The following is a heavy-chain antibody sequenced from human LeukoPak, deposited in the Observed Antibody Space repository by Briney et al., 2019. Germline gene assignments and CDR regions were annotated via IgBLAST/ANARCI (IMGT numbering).Heavy chain of an antibody. CDR2: IGTGGDT. J-gene: IGHJ4*02. Sequence: EGSLRLSCAASGFTFSTYDMYWVRQPTGKGLEWLSGIGTGGDTYYVGSVKGRFTISRDNAKKSLYLQLNSLGAGDTAVYYCARSVAAAGYRYLDYWGQGTLVTVSS. CDR1: GFTFSTYD. V-gene: IGHV3-13*01. D-gene: IGHD6-13*01. CDR3: ARSVAAAGYRYLDY.